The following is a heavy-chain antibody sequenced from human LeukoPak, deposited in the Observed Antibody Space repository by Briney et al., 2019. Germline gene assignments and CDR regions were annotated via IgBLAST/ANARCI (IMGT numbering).Heavy chain of an antibody. CDR2: ISGSGANT. J-gene: IGHJ4*02. CDR1: GFTFSSYA. D-gene: IGHD2-2*01. CDR3: ARDKQYQLFGSSDY. V-gene: IGHV3-23*01. Sequence: GGSLRLSCAASGFTFSSYAMTWVRQAPGKGLEWVSTISGSGANTYYADSVKGRFTISRDNAKNSLYLQMNGLRAEDTAVYYCARDKQYQLFGSSDYWGQGTLVTVSS.